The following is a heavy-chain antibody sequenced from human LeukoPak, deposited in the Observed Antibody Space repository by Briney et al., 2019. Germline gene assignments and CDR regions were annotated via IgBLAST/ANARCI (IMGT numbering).Heavy chain of an antibody. D-gene: IGHD4-17*01. Sequence: ASVKVSCKASGYTFSDHYMQWVRQAPGQGFEWLGWINPNSGGTSYAQKFQGRVTMTGDTSISTAYMELSRLRSDDTAVYYCARGALDPATVTNYFEYWGQGTLVTVSS. CDR2: INPNSGGT. J-gene: IGHJ4*02. CDR3: ARGALDPATVTNYFEY. V-gene: IGHV1-2*02. CDR1: GYTFSDHY.